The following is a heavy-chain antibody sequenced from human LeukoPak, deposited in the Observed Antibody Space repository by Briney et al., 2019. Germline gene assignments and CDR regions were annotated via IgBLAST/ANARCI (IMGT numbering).Heavy chain of an antibody. CDR2: INPSGGST. V-gene: IGHV1-46*01. D-gene: IGHD3-3*02. Sequence: ASVKVSCKASGYTFTSYYMHWVRQAPGQGLEWMGIINPSGGSTSYAQKLQGRVTMTTDTSTSTAYMELRSLRSDDTAVYYCARVVEEHSYGYFDYWGQGTLVTVSS. J-gene: IGHJ4*02. CDR1: GYTFTSYY. CDR3: ARVVEEHSYGYFDY.